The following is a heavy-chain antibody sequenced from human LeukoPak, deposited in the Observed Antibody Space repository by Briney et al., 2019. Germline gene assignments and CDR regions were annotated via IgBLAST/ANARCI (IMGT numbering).Heavy chain of an antibody. V-gene: IGHV3-33*01. J-gene: IGHJ4*02. CDR2: IWSDGSST. CDR1: GFTFSNYG. Sequence: GGSLRLSCAASGFTFSNYGMHWVRQAPDKGLEWVAIIWSDGSSTYYAGSVRGRFTISGDNSKNTLYLQMNSLRAEDTAVYYCARRGSGTYSFDYWGQGTLVTVSS. CDR3: ARRGSGTYSFDY. D-gene: IGHD1-26*01.